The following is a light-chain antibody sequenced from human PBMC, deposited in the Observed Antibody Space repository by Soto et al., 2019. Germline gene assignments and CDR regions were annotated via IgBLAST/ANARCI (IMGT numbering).Light chain of an antibody. CDR3: QQYKNWPPLL. Sequence: EIVMTQSPATLSVSPGETATLSCRASQSVGSAVAWYQHKPGQAPRLLIVGASIRATGVPGRFSGGGSGTEFTLTISSLQSEDFAVYYCQQYKNWPPLLFRGGTTVEIK. V-gene: IGKV3-15*01. CDR2: GAS. CDR1: QSVGSA. J-gene: IGKJ4*01.